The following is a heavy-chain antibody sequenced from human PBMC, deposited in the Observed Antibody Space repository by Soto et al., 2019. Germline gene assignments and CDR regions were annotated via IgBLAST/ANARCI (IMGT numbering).Heavy chain of an antibody. V-gene: IGHV1-69*02. CDR3: ARGGSYLTYYYYGMAV. D-gene: IGHD1-26*01. J-gene: IGHJ6*02. CDR1: GGTFSSYT. CDR2: IIPILGIA. Sequence: QVQLVQSGAEVKKPGSSVKVSCKASGGTFSSYTISWVRQAPGQGLEWMGRIIPILGIANYAQKFQGRVTITADKSPSTAYMELSSLRSEDTAVYYCARGGSYLTYYYYGMAVWGQGTTVTVSS.